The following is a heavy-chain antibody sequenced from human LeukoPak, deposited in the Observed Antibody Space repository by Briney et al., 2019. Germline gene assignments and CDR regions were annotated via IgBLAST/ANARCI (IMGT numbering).Heavy chain of an antibody. Sequence: PSETLSLTCTVSGGSISSYYWSWIRQPPGKGLEWIGYIYYSGSTNYNPSLKSRVTISVDTSKNQFSLKLSSVTAADTAVYYCARGRWLQSYYFDYWGQGTLVTVSS. CDR1: GGSISSYY. CDR2: IYYSGST. D-gene: IGHD5-12*01. J-gene: IGHJ4*02. CDR3: ARGRWLQSYYFDY. V-gene: IGHV4-59*12.